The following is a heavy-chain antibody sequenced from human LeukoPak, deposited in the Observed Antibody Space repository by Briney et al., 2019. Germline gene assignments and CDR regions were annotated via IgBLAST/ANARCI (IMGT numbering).Heavy chain of an antibody. J-gene: IGHJ3*02. D-gene: IGHD5-18*01. CDR1: GVSISSGSNY. CDR3: ARSDGYGLVGI. V-gene: IGHV4-39*07. Sequence: PSETLSLTCSVSGVSISSGSNYWGWIRQPPGKTLEWIGSIYSRGNTYYNPSLKSRVIILIDTAKNHFSLNLSSVTAANTAVYYCARSDGYGLVGIWGQGTMVTVSS. CDR2: IYSRGNT.